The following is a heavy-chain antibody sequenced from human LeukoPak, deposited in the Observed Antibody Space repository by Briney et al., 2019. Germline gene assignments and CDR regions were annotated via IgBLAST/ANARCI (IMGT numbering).Heavy chain of an antibody. CDR1: GGSISSGGYY. D-gene: IGHD5-18*01. CDR3: ARVRQLWLRGQDFDY. Sequence: SETLSLTCTVSGGSISSGGYYWSWIRQPPGKGLEWIGYIYHSGSTYYNPSLKSRVTISVDRSKNQFSLKLSSVTAADTAVYYCARVRQLWLRGQDFDYWGQGTLVTVSS. V-gene: IGHV4-30-2*01. CDR2: IYHSGST. J-gene: IGHJ4*02.